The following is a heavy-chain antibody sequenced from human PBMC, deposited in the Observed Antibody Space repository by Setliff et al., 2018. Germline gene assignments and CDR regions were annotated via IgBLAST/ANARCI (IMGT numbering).Heavy chain of an antibody. V-gene: IGHV3-73*01. D-gene: IGHD4-17*01. CDR3: AITMTTGVDFFDY. Sequence: GESLKISCAAPGFTFSGSAVYWVRQASGRGLEWVGRIRSKADSYATAYAASVKARFTISRDDSKNTAYLQVNSLKTEDTAVYYCAITMTTGVDFFDYWGQGTLVTVSS. J-gene: IGHJ4*02. CDR1: GFTFSGSA. CDR2: IRSKADSYAT.